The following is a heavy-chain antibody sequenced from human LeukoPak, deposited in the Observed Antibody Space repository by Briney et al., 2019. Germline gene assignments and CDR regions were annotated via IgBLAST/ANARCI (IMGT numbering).Heavy chain of an antibody. D-gene: IGHD2-2*01. Sequence: ASVKVSCKASGYTFSRYYMHWVRQAPGQGLEWMGWVKPNSGGTNYAQKFQGRVTMTRDMSISTAYMELSRLRSDDTAVYYCATRSISYIAAPDVWGQGTTVTVSS. CDR2: VKPNSGGT. CDR1: GYTFSRYY. J-gene: IGHJ6*02. V-gene: IGHV1-2*02. CDR3: ATRSISYIAAPDV.